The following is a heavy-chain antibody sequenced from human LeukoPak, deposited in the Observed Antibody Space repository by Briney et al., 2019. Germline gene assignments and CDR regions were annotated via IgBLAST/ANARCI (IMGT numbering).Heavy chain of an antibody. CDR1: GYTFTSYY. Sequence: ASVKVSCKASGYTFTSYYMYWVRQAPGQGLEWMGIINPSGGSTNYAQKLQGRVTMTTDTSTSTAYMELRSLKSDDTAVYYCASLKNYYDSSGYLVTDAFDIWGQGTMVTVSS. CDR2: INPSGGST. D-gene: IGHD3-22*01. V-gene: IGHV1-46*01. J-gene: IGHJ3*02. CDR3: ASLKNYYDSSGYLVTDAFDI.